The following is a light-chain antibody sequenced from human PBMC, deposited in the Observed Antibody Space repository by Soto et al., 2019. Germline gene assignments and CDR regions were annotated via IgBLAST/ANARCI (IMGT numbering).Light chain of an antibody. CDR3: QQYNSYPWT. J-gene: IGKJ1*01. V-gene: IGKV1-5*03. CDR1: QSISSW. CDR2: KAS. Sequence: IQMTQSPSSLSASVGDRVTITCRASQSISSWLAWYQQKPGKAPKLLIYKASSLESGVPSRFSGSGSGTEFTPTISSLQPDDFATYYCQQYNSYPWTFGQGTKVDI.